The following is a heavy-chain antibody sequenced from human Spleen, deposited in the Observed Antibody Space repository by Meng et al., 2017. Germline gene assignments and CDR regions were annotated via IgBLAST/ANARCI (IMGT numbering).Heavy chain of an antibody. D-gene: IGHD3-10*01. J-gene: IGHJ4*02. CDR1: GYTFTGYG. CDR3: ARGTPGRSYSDY. CDR2: LGAHDGDT. V-gene: IGHV1-18*01. Sequence: QVQVVQSGAEVKRPGASVKVSCKASGYTFTGYGVSWVRQAPGQGLEWMAWLGAHDGDTSHAPKFQGRVTVSADRPTATAYMELRSLRSDDTAVYYCARGTPGRSYSDYWGQGTLVTVSS.